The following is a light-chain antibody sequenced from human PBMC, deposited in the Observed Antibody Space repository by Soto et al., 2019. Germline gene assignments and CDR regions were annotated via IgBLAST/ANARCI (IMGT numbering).Light chain of an antibody. CDR2: DAS. Sequence: DIQMTQSPSTLSASVGDRVTITCRASQSISSWLAWYQQKPGKAPKLLIYDASSLESGVPSRFSGSGSGTESTHTISPLHPDVFAIYNSKQYKGTFGKGPK. CDR1: QSISSW. CDR3: KQYKGT. V-gene: IGKV1-5*01. J-gene: IGKJ4*01.